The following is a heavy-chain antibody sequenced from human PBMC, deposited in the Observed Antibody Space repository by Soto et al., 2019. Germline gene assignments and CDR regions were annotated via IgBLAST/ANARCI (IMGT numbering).Heavy chain of an antibody. CDR3: ARGPPAEYYYGSGSYYNVLSYWFDP. V-gene: IGHV1-8*01. CDR1: GYTFTSYD. CDR2: MSPNSGNT. J-gene: IGHJ5*02. Sequence: ASVKVSCKASGYTFTSYDINWVRQATGQGLEWMGWMSPNSGNTGYAQKFQGRVTMTRNTSISTAYMELSSLRSEDTAVYYCARGPPAEYYYGSGSYYNVLSYWFDPCGQGTLVTVSS. D-gene: IGHD3-10*01.